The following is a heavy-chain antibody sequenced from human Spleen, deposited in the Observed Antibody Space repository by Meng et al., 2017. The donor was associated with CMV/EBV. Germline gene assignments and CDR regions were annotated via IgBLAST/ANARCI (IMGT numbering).Heavy chain of an antibody. J-gene: IGHJ4*02. D-gene: IGHD6-19*01. V-gene: IGHV3-21*01. CDR2: INGNSNYI. CDR1: GLTFSDYS. CDR3: ATIGWYVPSFDY. Sequence: GSLRLSCAASGLTFSDYSMNWVRQAPGKGLEWVSFINGNSNYIYYADSVKGRFTISRDNTKNSLYLQMNRLRAEDTAIYYCATIGWYVPSFDYWGQGTLVTVSS.